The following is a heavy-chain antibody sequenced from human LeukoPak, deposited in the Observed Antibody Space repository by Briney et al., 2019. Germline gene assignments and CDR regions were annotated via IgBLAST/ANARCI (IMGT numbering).Heavy chain of an antibody. J-gene: IGHJ3*02. Sequence: PGGSLRLSCAASGFTFSTYSMNWVRQAPGKGLEWVSYISGRSESKSYADSVKGRFTISRDNAKNSLYLQMNSLRVEDTALYYCARPTGPYGFDIWGQGAMVTVSS. D-gene: IGHD4-17*01. CDR1: GFTFSTYS. V-gene: IGHV3-48*01. CDR3: ARPTGPYGFDI. CDR2: ISGRSESK.